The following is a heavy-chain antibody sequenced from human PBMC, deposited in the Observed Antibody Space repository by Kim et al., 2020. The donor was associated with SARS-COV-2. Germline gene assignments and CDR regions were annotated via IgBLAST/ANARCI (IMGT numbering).Heavy chain of an antibody. Sequence: GGPLRLSCTASGFTFGDYAMSWLRQAPGKGLEWVGFITSKVNGETTQYAASVKGRFTISRDDSKSIAVLQMNSLKTEDTAVYYCTRVPYCSGGSCYSGYFWGQGALVTVSS. D-gene: IGHD2-15*01. CDR2: ITSKVNGETT. V-gene: IGHV3-49*03. CDR1: GFTFGDYA. J-gene: IGHJ4*02. CDR3: TRVPYCSGGSCYSGYF.